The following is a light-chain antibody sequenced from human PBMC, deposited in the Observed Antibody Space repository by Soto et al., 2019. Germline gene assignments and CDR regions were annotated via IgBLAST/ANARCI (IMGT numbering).Light chain of an antibody. V-gene: IGLV2-14*03. CDR3: CSFTSITTYV. Sequence: QSVLTQPASVSGSPGQSITISCTGTSSDVGAYNFVSWHQQHPGKAPKLMIYNVYDRPSGISYRFSGSKSGNTSSLTISGLQGEDEADYYCCSFTSITTYVFGTGTKVTVL. J-gene: IGLJ1*01. CDR2: NVY. CDR1: SSDVGAYNF.